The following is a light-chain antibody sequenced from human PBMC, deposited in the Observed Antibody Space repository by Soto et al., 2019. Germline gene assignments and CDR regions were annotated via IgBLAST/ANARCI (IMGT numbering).Light chain of an antibody. CDR1: QSVSSNY. Sequence: TQSPATLSVTPGERATLSCRASQSVSSNYVAWFHQKPGQAPRLLIYGASSRATGVPDRFSASGSGTDFTLTISRLEPEDFAVYYCQQYGRSPFTFGPGTKVDI. J-gene: IGKJ3*01. CDR2: GAS. V-gene: IGKV3-20*01. CDR3: QQYGRSPFT.